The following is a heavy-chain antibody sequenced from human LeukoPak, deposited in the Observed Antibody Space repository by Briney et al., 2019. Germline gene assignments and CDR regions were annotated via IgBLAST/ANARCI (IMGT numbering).Heavy chain of an antibody. Sequence: GGSLRLSCAASGFTFSSNGMSWVRQAPGKGLEWVSAISGSGGSTNYADSVKGRFTISRDNARNTLFLQMNSLRVEDTAVYYCAKDETHSSGWAPFDSWGQGTLVIVSS. CDR2: ISGSGGST. J-gene: IGHJ4*02. CDR3: AKDETHSSGWAPFDS. V-gene: IGHV3-23*01. D-gene: IGHD6-19*01. CDR1: GFTFSSNG.